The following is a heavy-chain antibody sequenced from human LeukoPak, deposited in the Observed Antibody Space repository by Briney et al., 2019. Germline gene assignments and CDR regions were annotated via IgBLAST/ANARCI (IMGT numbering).Heavy chain of an antibody. Sequence: GGSLRLSCAASGFTFSGSAMHWVRQASGKGLEWVGRIRSKANSYATAYAASVKGRFTISRDDSKNTAYLQMNSLKAEDTAVYYCTRLGDIVGAHLDYWGQGTLVTVSS. CDR1: GFTFSGSA. CDR3: TRLGDIVGAHLDY. CDR2: IRSKANSYAT. V-gene: IGHV3-73*01. J-gene: IGHJ4*02. D-gene: IGHD1-26*01.